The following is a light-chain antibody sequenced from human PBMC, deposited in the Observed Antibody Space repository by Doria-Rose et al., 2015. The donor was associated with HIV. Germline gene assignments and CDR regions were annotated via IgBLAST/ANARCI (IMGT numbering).Light chain of an antibody. V-gene: IGKV3-20*01. J-gene: IGKJ1*01. CDR1: QSFSSTY. Sequence: VLTQSPGTLSLSPGERATLSCRASQSFSSTYLAWYQQKPGQAPSLLIYDGSTRATGIPDTFSASGSGTDFTLTINRLEPEDFALYYCHQYGTSWTFGQGTKVEI. CDR2: DGS. CDR3: HQYGTSWT.